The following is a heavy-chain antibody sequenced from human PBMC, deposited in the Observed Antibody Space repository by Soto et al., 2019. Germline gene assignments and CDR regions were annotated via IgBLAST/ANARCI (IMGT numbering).Heavy chain of an antibody. Sequence: QVQLVESGGGLVKPGGSLRLSCAASGFTFSDYYMSWIRQAPGKGLEWVSYISSSSSYTNYADSVKGRFTISSDNAKNSLYLQMNSLRAEDTAVYYCARVGGYYDSSGQFDYWGQGTLVTVSS. CDR3: ARVGGYYDSSGQFDY. CDR2: ISSSSSYT. D-gene: IGHD3-22*01. J-gene: IGHJ4*02. CDR1: GFTFSDYY. V-gene: IGHV3-11*05.